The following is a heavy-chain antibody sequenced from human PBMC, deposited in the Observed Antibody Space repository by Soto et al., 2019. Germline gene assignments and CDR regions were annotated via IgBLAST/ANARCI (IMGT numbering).Heavy chain of an antibody. J-gene: IGHJ4*02. CDR2: ISGSGGST. V-gene: IGHV3-23*01. CDR3: ARLGKQYYYDSSGYYGY. CDR1: GFTFSSYA. Sequence: PGGSLRLSCAASGFTFSSYAMSWVRQAPGKGLEWVSAISGSGGSTYYADSVKGRFTISRDNSKNTLYLQMNSLRAEDTAVYYCARLGKQYYYDSSGYYGYWGQGTLVTVSS. D-gene: IGHD3-22*01.